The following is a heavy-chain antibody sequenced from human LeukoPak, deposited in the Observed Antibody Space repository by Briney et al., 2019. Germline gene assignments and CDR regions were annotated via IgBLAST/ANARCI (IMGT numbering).Heavy chain of an antibody. CDR2: MNPNSGNT. CDR3: ARGGYCSSASCYLRTSGFDY. J-gene: IGHJ4*02. Sequence: ASVKVSCKASGYTFTSYDINWVRQATGQGLEWMGWMNPNSGNTGYAQKFQGRVTMTRNTSISTAYMELSSLRSEDTAVYYCARGGYCSSASCYLRTSGFDYWGQGTLVTVSS. CDR1: GYTFTSYD. D-gene: IGHD2-2*01. V-gene: IGHV1-8*01.